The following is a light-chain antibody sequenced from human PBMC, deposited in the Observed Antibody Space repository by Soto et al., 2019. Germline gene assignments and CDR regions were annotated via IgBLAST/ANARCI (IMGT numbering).Light chain of an antibody. V-gene: IGLV2-14*01. J-gene: IGLJ2*01. CDR2: QVN. CDR3: SSFTNTVILV. Sequence: QSALTQPASVSGSPGQSITISCSGTTSDIGGYDFVSWYQHRPGKAPQLIIYQVNNRPSGVSNRFSGSKSGNTASLTISGLQAEDEADYYCSSFTNTVILVFGGGTKLTVL. CDR1: TSDIGGYDF.